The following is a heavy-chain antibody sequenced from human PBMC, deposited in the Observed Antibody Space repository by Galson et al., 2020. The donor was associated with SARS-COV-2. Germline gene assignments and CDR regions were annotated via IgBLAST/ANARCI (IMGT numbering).Heavy chain of an antibody. CDR3: ARSRRYGSGSEFDS. V-gene: IGHV4-4*02. CDR1: GGSMSSGNW. J-gene: IGHJ4*02. D-gene: IGHD3-10*01. Sequence: ASETLSLTCAVSGGSMSSGNWWSWVRQPPGKGLEWLAEIYHSGNTNYNPSLKSRVTISVDKSKTQFSLRLSSVTAADTAVYYCARSRRYGSGSEFDSWGQGMLVTVSS. CDR2: IYHSGNT.